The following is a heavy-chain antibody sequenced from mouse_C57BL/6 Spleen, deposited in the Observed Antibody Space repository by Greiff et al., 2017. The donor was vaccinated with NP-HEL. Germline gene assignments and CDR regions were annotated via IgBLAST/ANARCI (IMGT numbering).Heavy chain of an antibody. CDR1: GFTFSSYG. CDR2: ISSGGSYT. CDR3: AREDAYWYFDV. V-gene: IGHV5-6*01. J-gene: IGHJ1*03. Sequence: EVKVVESGGDLVKPGGSLKLSCAASGFTFSSYGMSWVRQTPDKRLEWVATISSGGSYTYYPDSVKGRFTISRDNAKNTLYLQMSSLKSEDTAMYYCAREDAYWYFDVWGTGTTVTVSS.